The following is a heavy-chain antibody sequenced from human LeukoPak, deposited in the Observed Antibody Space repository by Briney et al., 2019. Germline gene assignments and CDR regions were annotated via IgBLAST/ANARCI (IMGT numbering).Heavy chain of an antibody. Sequence: SETLSLTCTVSGGSISSYYWSWIRQPPGKGLEWIGCIYYSGSTNYNPSLKSRVTISVDTSKNQFSLKLSSVTAADTAVYYCARWGYGDYGLYYFDYWGQGTLVTVSS. CDR3: ARWGYGDYGLYYFDY. D-gene: IGHD4-17*01. CDR2: IYYSGST. CDR1: GGSISSYY. V-gene: IGHV4-59*01. J-gene: IGHJ4*02.